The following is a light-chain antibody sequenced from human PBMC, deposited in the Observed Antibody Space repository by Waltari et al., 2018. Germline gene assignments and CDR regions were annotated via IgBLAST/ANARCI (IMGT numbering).Light chain of an antibody. Sequence: DIHPTQSPSSLSAPVGYRVPITGQVSQDIKQSLNWFHQKPGTAPEVLIFDASNSQTGAPSRFSGSGSGTDFTFTISSLQPGDMGTYYCQQYHSVPLTFGGGTTVEIK. V-gene: IGKV1-33*01. J-gene: IGKJ4*01. CDR2: DAS. CDR3: QQYHSVPLT. CDR1: QDIKQS.